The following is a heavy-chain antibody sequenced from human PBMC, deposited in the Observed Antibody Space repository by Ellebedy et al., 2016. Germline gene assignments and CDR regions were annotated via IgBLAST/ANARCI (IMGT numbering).Heavy chain of an antibody. J-gene: IGHJ6*03. CDR1: GFTFSSYA. V-gene: IGHV3-23*01. Sequence: GGSLRLXCAASGFTFSSYAVSWVRQAPGKGLEWVSAISGSSGITYYADSVKGRFTISRDNSKNTLYLQMNSLRAEDTAIYYCAKGTRSSYYYYMDVWGKGTTVTVSS. CDR2: ISGSSGIT. D-gene: IGHD2-2*01. CDR3: AKGTRSSYYYYMDV.